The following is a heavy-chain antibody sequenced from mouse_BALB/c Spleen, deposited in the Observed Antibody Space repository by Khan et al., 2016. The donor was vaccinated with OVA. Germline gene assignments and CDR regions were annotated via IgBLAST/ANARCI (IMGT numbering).Heavy chain of an antibody. J-gene: IGHJ3*01. CDR1: GYSFTSYY. D-gene: IGHD2-2*01. CDR2: IDPFNGGT. Sequence: VQLQQSGPELMKPGASVKISCKASGYSFTSYYIHWVKQSHGKSLEWIGYIDPFNGGTSYNPKFKGKATLTVDKSSSTAYMHLSSLTSDDSAVYYCARHGYVGWFAYWGEGILVTGSA. CDR3: ARHGYVGWFAY. V-gene: IGHV1S135*01.